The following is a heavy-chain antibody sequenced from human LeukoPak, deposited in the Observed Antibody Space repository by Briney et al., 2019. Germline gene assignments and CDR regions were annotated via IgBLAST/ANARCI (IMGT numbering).Heavy chain of an antibody. V-gene: IGHV1-2*02. CDR3: ARSYYGSGSPGDY. CDR1: GYSFTGHY. J-gene: IGHJ4*02. D-gene: IGHD3-10*01. CDR2: INPNSGGT. Sequence: ASVKVSCKASGYSFTGHYMHWVRQAPGQGLEWMGWINPNSGGTNYAQKFQGRVTITRDTSISTAYMELSRLRSDDTAVYYCARSYYGSGSPGDYWGQGTLVTVSS.